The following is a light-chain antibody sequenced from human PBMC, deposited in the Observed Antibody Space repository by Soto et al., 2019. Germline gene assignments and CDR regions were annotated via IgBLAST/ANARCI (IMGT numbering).Light chain of an antibody. J-gene: IGKJ3*01. Sequence: EIVLPQSPGTLSLSPGERATLSCRASQSVSSSHLAWYQQKPGQAPRLLIYGASSRATGIPDRFSGSGSWTDFTLTISRLEPEDSAVDYCQQTSIFGPGTKVDI. CDR2: GAS. CDR3: QQTSI. V-gene: IGKV3-20*01. CDR1: QSVSSSH.